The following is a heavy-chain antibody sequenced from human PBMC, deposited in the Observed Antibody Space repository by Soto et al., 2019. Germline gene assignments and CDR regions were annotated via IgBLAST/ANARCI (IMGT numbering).Heavy chain of an antibody. D-gene: IGHD2-2*01. CDR1: GGTFSSYA. Sequence: ASVKVSCKASGGTFSSYAISWVRQAPGQGLEWMGGIIPIFGTANYAQKFQGRVTITADESTSTAYMELSSLRSEDTAVYCCAQGDIVVVPAAGYGMDVWGQGTTVTVSS. CDR2: IIPIFGTA. J-gene: IGHJ6*02. V-gene: IGHV1-69*13. CDR3: AQGDIVVVPAAGYGMDV.